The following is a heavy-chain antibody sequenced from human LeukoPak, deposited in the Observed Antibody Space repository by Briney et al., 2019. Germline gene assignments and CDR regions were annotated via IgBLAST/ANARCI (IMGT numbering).Heavy chain of an antibody. D-gene: IGHD2-21*02. J-gene: IGHJ4*02. CDR1: GCLMSDHY. CDR3: ARESTAFDY. V-gene: IGHV3-11*04. Sequence: GGSLTLSCEASGCLMSDHYMNWVRPAPGKGLEWLGYIISSGDTTYYAESVRGRSALSRDDCKNSLTLHMTGLRDDDTAVYYCARESTAFDYWGQGTLVTVSS. CDR2: IISSGDTT.